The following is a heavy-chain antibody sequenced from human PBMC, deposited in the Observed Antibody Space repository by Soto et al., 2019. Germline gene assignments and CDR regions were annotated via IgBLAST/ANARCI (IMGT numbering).Heavy chain of an antibody. V-gene: IGHV3-23*01. J-gene: IGHJ6*02. CDR1: GFTFSSYA. D-gene: IGHD3-10*01. Sequence: EVQLLESGGGLVQPGGSLRLSCAASGFTFSSYAMSWVRQAPGKGLEWVSAISGSGGSTYYADSVKGRFTISRDNSKNTLYLQMNSLRAEDTAVYYSAGELRVYYYGMDVWGQGTTVTVSS. CDR3: AGELRVYYYGMDV. CDR2: ISGSGGST.